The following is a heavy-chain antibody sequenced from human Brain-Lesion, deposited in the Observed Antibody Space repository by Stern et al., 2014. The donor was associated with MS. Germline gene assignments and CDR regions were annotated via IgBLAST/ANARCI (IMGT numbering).Heavy chain of an antibody. CDR1: GGTFGTYP. CDR3: AKDGPALVTNWFDP. J-gene: IGHJ5*02. V-gene: IGHV1-69*06. CDR2: IIPIFGSP. D-gene: IGHD5-18*01. Sequence: VQLVQSAPEVKTPGTSVQVSCKASGGTFGTYPITRLRQAPGQGLEWMGRIIPIFGSPNYAQKFQGRVTITADRSTTTVYMKLSSLKSDDAAVYYCAKDGPALVTNWFDPWGRGTLVTVSS.